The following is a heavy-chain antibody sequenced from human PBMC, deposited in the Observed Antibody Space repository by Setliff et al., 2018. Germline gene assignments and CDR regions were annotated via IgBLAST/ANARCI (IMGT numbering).Heavy chain of an antibody. CDR1: GGSVGNSYYY. V-gene: IGHV4-61*02. CDR2: IYTTWST. Sequence: PSETLSLTCTVSGGSVGNSYYYWNWIRQPAGKGLEWIGRIYTTWSTNYNPSIRSRVPISLDTSKSQFFLKLNYVTAADTAVYYCARASGGARGVFFDYWGQGTLVTVSS. CDR3: ARASGGARGVFFDY. D-gene: IGHD3-10*01. J-gene: IGHJ4*02.